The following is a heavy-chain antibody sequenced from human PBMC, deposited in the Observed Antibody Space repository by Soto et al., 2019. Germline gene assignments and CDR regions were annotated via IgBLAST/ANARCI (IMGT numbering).Heavy chain of an antibody. CDR1: GGSISSRGYP. V-gene: IGHV4-30-2*01. CDR3: ARRRVSGVSYYGYYFEF. D-gene: IGHD1-26*01. Sequence: PSETLSLTCAVSGGSISSRGYPWSCIRQTPGKGLEWIGYIYHSGSTYYNPSLKSRVTISVDRSKNQFSLKLSSVTAADTAVYYCARRRVSGVSYYGYYFEFWVQGTLVTGTS. CDR2: IYHSGST. J-gene: IGHJ4*02.